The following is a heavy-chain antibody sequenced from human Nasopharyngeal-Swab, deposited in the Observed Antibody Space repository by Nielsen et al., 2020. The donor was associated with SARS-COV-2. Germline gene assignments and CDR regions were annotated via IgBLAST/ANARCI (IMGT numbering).Heavy chain of an antibody. CDR1: GGSFSGYY. CDR2: INHSGSN. CDR3: ARGWYDFWSGYFSNGMDV. Sequence: SETLSLTCAVYGGSFSGYYWSWIRQPPGKGLEWIGEINHSGSNNYNPSLKSRVTISVDTSKNQFSLKLSSVTAADTAVYYCARGWYDFWSGYFSNGMDVWGQGTTVTVSS. V-gene: IGHV4-34*01. J-gene: IGHJ6*02. D-gene: IGHD3-3*01.